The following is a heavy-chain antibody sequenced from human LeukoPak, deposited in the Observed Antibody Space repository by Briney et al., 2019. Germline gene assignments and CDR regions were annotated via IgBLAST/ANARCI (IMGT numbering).Heavy chain of an antibody. CDR3: ARDVDSGADY. D-gene: IGHD4-17*01. J-gene: IGHJ4*02. V-gene: IGHV6-1*01. CDR1: GDSLSSNIAA. CDR2: TYYRSKWQT. Sequence: SHTLSLTCAISGDSLSSNIAAWNWITQSPSRGLEWLGRTYYRSKWQTAYAVSLKSRLTITPDTSKNQFSLHLNSVTPEDTAVYYCARDVDSGADYWGQGTLVTVSS.